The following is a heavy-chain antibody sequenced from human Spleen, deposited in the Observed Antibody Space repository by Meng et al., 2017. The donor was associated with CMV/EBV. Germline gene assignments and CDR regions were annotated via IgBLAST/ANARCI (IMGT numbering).Heavy chain of an antibody. Sequence: GGSLRLSCVASGCTFSSYVLHWVRQAPGKGLEWLAVTSFDGSNNNYADSVKGRFTISRDNSKNTLYLQMNSLRVEDTAFYYCARAWNFWSGYYRAEAFDIWGQGTMVTVSS. CDR1: GCTFSSYV. V-gene: IGHV3-30-3*01. CDR2: TSFDGSNN. D-gene: IGHD3-3*01. J-gene: IGHJ3*02. CDR3: ARAWNFWSGYYRAEAFDI.